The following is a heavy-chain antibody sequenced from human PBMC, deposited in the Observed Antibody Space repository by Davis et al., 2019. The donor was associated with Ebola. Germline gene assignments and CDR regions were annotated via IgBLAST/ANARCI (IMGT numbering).Heavy chain of an antibody. V-gene: IGHV3-48*03. CDR1: GFTFSSYE. J-gene: IGHJ4*02. D-gene: IGHD2-2*01. Sequence: GESLKISCAASGFTFSSYEMNWVRQAPGKGLEWVSYISSSGSTIYYADSVKGRFTISRDNAKNSLYLQMNSLRAEDTAVYYCARVEGYCSSTRCYEVFDYWGQGTLVTVSS. CDR2: ISSSGSTI. CDR3: ARVEGYCSSTRCYEVFDY.